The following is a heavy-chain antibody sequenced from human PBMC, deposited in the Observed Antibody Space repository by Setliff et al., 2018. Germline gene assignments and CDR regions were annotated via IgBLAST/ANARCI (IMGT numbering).Heavy chain of an antibody. CDR2: IYWDDVK. V-gene: IGHV2-5*02. D-gene: IGHD3-10*01. Sequence: SGPTLVNPTQTLTLTCSFSGFSLRSSGMAVGWIRQPPGKALEWLALIYWDDVKRYSPFLKNRLTITQDTSKNQVVLTLTNMDPVDTATYYCAHRGGYGADSLYYFDVWGQGTLGTVS. CDR3: AHRGGYGADSLYYFDV. CDR1: GFSLRSSGMA. J-gene: IGHJ4*01.